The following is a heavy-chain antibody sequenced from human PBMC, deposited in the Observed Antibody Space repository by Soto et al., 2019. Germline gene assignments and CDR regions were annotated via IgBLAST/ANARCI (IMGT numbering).Heavy chain of an antibody. CDR2: ISYDGTFK. CDR3: ARAIRFDY. CDR1: EFTFRSYA. J-gene: IGHJ4*02. Sequence: PGGSLRLSCAASEFTFRSYAIHWVRQAPGKGLEWVAAISYDGTFKYYRDYVKGRFTISRDNSKNTLYLQMNSLRALDTAVYYCARAIRFDYWGQGTLVTVSS. D-gene: IGHD3-3*02. V-gene: IGHV3-30-3*01.